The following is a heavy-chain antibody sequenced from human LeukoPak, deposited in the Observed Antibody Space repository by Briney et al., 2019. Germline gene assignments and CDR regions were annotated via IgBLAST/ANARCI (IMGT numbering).Heavy chain of an antibody. CDR3: ARLDGPTVTSFDY. V-gene: IGHV3-53*01. D-gene: IGHD4-17*01. CDR1: GFTVSSNF. Sequence: QPGGSLRLSCAASGFTVSSNFMGWVRQAPGKGLEWVSVIYSGGSTYYADSVKGRFTISRDNSKNTLYLQVKSLAAEDTAVYYCARLDGPTVTSFDYWGQGTLVTVSS. J-gene: IGHJ4*02. CDR2: IYSGGST.